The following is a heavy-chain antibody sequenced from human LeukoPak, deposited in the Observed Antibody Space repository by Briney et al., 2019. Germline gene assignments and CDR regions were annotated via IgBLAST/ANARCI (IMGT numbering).Heavy chain of an antibody. CDR2: MSPNSGNT. CDR3: ARVAVAGHYYYYYGMDV. J-gene: IGHJ6*02. D-gene: IGHD6-19*01. Sequence: ASVKVSCKASGYSFTSYDINWVRQATGQGLEWMGWMSPNSGNTGYAQKFQGRVTMTRNTSISTAYMELSSLRSEDTAVYYCARVAVAGHYYYYYGMDVWGQGTTVTVSS. V-gene: IGHV1-8*01. CDR1: GYSFTSYD.